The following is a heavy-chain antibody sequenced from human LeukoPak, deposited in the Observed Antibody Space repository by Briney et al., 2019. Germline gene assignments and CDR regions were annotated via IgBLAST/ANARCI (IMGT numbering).Heavy chain of an antibody. CDR1: GGSFSGYY. CDR2: INHSGST. V-gene: IGHV4-34*01. J-gene: IGHJ4*02. Sequence: SETLSLTCAVYGGSFSGYYWSWIRQPPGKGLEWIGEINHSGSTNYNPSLKSRVTISVDTSKNQFSLKLSSVTAADTAVYYCARNYDFYYWGQGTLVTVSS. D-gene: IGHD3-3*01. CDR3: ARNYDFYY.